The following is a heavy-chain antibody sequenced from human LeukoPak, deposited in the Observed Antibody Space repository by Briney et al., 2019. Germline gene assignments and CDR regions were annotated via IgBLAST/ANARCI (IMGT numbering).Heavy chain of an antibody. CDR2: IYYSGST. CDR3: ARDFVVPAADYYYYYGMDV. Sequence: PSETLSLTCAVSGGSIRNSSFYWSWIRQHPGKGLEWIGYIYYSGSTYYNPSLKSRVTISVDTSKNQFSLKLSSVTAADTAVYYCARDFVVPAADYYYYYGMDVWGQGTTVTVSS. V-gene: IGHV4-31*11. J-gene: IGHJ6*02. CDR1: GGSIRNSSFY. D-gene: IGHD2-2*01.